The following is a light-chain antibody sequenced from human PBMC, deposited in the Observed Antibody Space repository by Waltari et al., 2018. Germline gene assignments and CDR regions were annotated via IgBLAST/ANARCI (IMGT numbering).Light chain of an antibody. V-gene: IGLV1-51*02. CDR1: SSNIGSRS. J-gene: IGLJ3*02. Sequence: QSVLTQPPSVSAAPGQRVTISCSGSSSNIGSRSVSWYQQVPGTAPKLLIYENDKRPSGISDRFSGSKSGTSATLGITGLQTGDEAEYYCGTWDVSPGAGAFGGGTKLTVL. CDR2: END. CDR3: GTWDVSPGAGA.